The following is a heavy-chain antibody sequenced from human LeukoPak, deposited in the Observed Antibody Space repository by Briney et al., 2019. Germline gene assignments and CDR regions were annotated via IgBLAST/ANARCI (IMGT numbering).Heavy chain of an antibody. V-gene: IGHV3-23*01. J-gene: IGHJ4*02. CDR1: GFTFGTYA. D-gene: IGHD3-10*01. CDR2: ISGGAADT. Sequence: GRSLRLSCAAFGFTFGTYAMNWVRQAPGKGLEWVSAISGGAADTYFADSVKGRFTLSRDNSKNTVYLYMNNLRGEDTAVYYCAKDRGAYPYYFNYWGQGTPVTVSS. CDR3: AKDRGAYPYYFNY.